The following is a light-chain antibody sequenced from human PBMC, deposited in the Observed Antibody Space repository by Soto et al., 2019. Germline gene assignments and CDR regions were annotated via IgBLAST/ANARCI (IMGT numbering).Light chain of an antibody. CDR3: QQYNSYSWT. CDR2: DAS. V-gene: IGKV1-5*01. J-gene: IGKJ1*01. Sequence: DIQMTQSPSTLSASVGDRVTITCRASQSISSWLAWYQQKPGKAPKLLIYDASSLESGVPSRFSGCGSWTEFTLTISSLQPDDFATYYCQQYNSYSWTFGQGTKVEIK. CDR1: QSISSW.